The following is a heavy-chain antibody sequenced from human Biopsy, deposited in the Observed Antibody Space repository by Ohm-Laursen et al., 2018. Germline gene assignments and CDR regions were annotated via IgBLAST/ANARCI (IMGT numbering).Heavy chain of an antibody. J-gene: IGHJ4*02. CDR3: ARGSSYGYDFDY. CDR2: IYYSGST. CDR1: GFSLTTSRTG. Sequence: TLTLTCTLSGFSLTTSRTGVSWIRQPPGKRLEWIGNIYYSGSTNFNPSLKSRVTISVDTSKNQFSLKLSSVTAADTAVYFCARGSSYGYDFDYWGRGTLVAVSS. D-gene: IGHD5-18*01. V-gene: IGHV4-61*01.